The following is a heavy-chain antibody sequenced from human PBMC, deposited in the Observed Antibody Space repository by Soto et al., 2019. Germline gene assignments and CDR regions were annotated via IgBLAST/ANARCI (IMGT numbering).Heavy chain of an antibody. V-gene: IGHV3-7*01. D-gene: IGHD1-26*01. CDR1: GFTFSNNW. J-gene: IGHJ5*02. CDR2: INEHGSEK. Sequence: PGGSLRLSCPASGFTFSNNWMTCVRRAPGKGLQWVANINEHGSEKQYVDSVRGRFTISRDNAKNSLYLQMNGLRAEDTAVYHCVKGVGFLGPWGQGTLVTVSS. CDR3: VKGVGFLGP.